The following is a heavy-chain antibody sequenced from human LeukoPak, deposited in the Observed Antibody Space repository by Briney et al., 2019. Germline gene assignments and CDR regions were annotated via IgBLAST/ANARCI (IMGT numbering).Heavy chain of an antibody. V-gene: IGHV1-18*01. D-gene: IGHD3-16*01. J-gene: IGHJ6*02. CDR1: GYTFTSYG. CDR2: ISAYNGNT. Sequence: ASVKVSCKASGYTFTSYGISWVRQAPGQGLEWMGWISAYNGNTNYAQKLQGRVTMTTDTSTSTAYMELRSLRSDDTAVYYCARVMGDTLSDYGMDVWGQGTTVTVSS. CDR3: ARVMGDTLSDYGMDV.